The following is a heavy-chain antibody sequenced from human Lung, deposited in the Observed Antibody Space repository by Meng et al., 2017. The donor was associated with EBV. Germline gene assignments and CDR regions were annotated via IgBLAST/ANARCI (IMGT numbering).Heavy chain of an antibody. D-gene: IGHD2-2*01. J-gene: IGHJ4*02. CDR1: GYTFASFG. Sequence: QVQLVQSGAEVKKPGASVKVSCKASGYTFASFGVNWVRQAPGQGLEWMGWISAYNANTNYAQNLQGRVTMTTDTSTSTAYMDLRSLRSEDTVVYYCARTGCSSSSCYDYWGQGTLVTVSS. CDR3: ARTGCSSSSCYDY. CDR2: ISAYNANT. V-gene: IGHV1-18*01.